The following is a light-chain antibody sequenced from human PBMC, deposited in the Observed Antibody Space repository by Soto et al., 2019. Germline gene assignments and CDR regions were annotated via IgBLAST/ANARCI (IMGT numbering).Light chain of an antibody. CDR1: GLPRKY. Sequence: SYELTQPPSVSVSLGQMARITCSGEGLPRKYAYWYQQKPGQPPVLVIHKDSERPSGLPERFSGSSSGTIATLTITGVQAEDEADYYCLSADSGRTTSYRVFGGGTKLTVL. CDR3: LSADSGRTTSYRV. CDR2: KDS. V-gene: IGLV3-16*01. J-gene: IGLJ3*02.